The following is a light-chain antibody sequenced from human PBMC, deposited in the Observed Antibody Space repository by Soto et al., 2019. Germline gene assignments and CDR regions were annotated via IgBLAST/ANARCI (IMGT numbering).Light chain of an antibody. Sequence: QSVLTQTTSVSGTPGQRVNISCSGSSSNIGRNYVYWYHQFPGTAPKLLIYRDNERPSGVPDRFSGSKSGTSASLAISGLRSGDEADYHCATWDDSLGGPVFGGGTKVNVL. CDR2: RDN. CDR3: ATWDDSLGGPV. CDR1: SSNIGRNY. V-gene: IGLV1-47*01. J-gene: IGLJ2*01.